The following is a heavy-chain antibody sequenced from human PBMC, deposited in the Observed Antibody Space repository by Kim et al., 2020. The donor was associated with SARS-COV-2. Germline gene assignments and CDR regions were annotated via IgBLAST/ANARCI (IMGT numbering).Heavy chain of an antibody. D-gene: IGHD4-17*01. CDR1: GFSFSRYS. V-gene: IGHV3-48*02. Sequence: GGSLRLSCAASGFSFSRYSMNWVRQAPGKGLEWISYISSSGATIYYGDSVKGRFTISRDNAKNSLFLHMDSPRDEDTAVYYCARDLYGDYVADSWGQGTLVTVSS. CDR2: ISSSGATI. CDR3: ARDLYGDYVADS. J-gene: IGHJ1*01.